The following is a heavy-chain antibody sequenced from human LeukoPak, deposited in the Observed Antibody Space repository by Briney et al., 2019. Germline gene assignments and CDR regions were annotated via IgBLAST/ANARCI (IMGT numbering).Heavy chain of an antibody. CDR1: GFTFSRYS. Sequence: PGGSLRLSCAASGFTFSRYSINWVRQAPGRGLEWVSYIDSTSSPIYYTHSVKGRFTVSRDNAKNSLYLQMNSLRAEDTAVYYCTRQGVFGEVDYWGQGIPVTVSS. CDR2: IDSTSSPI. V-gene: IGHV3-48*01. D-gene: IGHD3-10*02. CDR3: TRQGVFGEVDY. J-gene: IGHJ4*02.